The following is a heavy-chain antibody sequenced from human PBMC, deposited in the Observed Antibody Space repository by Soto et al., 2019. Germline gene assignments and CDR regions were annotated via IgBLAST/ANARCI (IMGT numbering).Heavy chain of an antibody. CDR3: ASIRGYSYGFDY. CDR1: GGSISSGDYY. D-gene: IGHD5-18*01. V-gene: IGHV4-30-4*01. CDR2: IYYSGST. J-gene: IGHJ4*02. Sequence: SETLSLTCTVSGGSISSGDYYWSWIRQPPGKGLEWIGYIYYSGSTYYNPSLKSRVTISVDTSKNQFSLKLSPVIAADTAVYYCASIRGYSYGFDYWGQGTLVPVSS.